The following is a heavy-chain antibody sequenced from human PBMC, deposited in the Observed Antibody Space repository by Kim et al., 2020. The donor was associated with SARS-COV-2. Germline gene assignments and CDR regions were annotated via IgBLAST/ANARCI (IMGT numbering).Heavy chain of an antibody. J-gene: IGHJ3*02. D-gene: IGHD2-15*01. Sequence: GGSLRLSCTASGFTFNTYSMTWVRQAPGKGLEWVSTIAASGDSTYFADSVMGRFTISRDNSMNTLYLQMNSLRAEDTAVYYCAKERVVPAIGDAFDIWGPGTMVTGSS. CDR2: IAASGDST. CDR3: AKERVVPAIGDAFDI. CDR1: GFTFNTYS. V-gene: IGHV3-23*01.